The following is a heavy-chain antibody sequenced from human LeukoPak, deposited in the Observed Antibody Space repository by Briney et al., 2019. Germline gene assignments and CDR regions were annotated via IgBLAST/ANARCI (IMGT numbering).Heavy chain of an antibody. V-gene: IGHV4-61*02. Sequence: SETLSLTCTVSGGSISSGSYYWSWIRQPAGKGLEWIGRIYTSGSTNYNPSLKSRVTISVDTCKNQFSLKLSSVTAGDTAVYYCARHEYYDFWSGYYKSDYFDYWGQGTLVTVSS. CDR1: GGSISSGSYY. D-gene: IGHD3-3*01. CDR2: IYTSGST. CDR3: ARHEYYDFWSGYYKSDYFDY. J-gene: IGHJ4*02.